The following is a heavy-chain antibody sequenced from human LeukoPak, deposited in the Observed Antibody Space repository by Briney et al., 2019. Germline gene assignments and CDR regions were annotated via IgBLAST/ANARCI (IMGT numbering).Heavy chain of an antibody. Sequence: GGSLRLSCAASGFTFDDYAMHWVRQAPGKGLEWIAGISWNSGSIGYADSVKGRFTISRDNAKNSLYLQMNSLRAEDTALYYCAKDRGMGNYYGSGSYSLYSGMDVWGQGTTVTVPS. CDR3: AKDRGMGNYYGSGSYSLYSGMDV. CDR1: GFTFDDYA. D-gene: IGHD3-10*01. V-gene: IGHV3-9*01. CDR2: ISWNSGSI. J-gene: IGHJ6*02.